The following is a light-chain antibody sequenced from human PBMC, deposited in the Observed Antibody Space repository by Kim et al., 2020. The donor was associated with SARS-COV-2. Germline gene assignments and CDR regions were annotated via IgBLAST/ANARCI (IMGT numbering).Light chain of an antibody. J-gene: IGKJ5*01. V-gene: IGKV3-11*01. CDR3: QQRKSWPLT. Sequence: EVVLTQSPATLSLSPGERATLSCRASLSVSTRLAWYQQKPGQPPRLLMYEVSNRATATPARFSGSGSGTDFTLTINSLEPEDFAVYYCQQRKSWPLTFGQGTRLEIK. CDR2: EVS. CDR1: LSVSTR.